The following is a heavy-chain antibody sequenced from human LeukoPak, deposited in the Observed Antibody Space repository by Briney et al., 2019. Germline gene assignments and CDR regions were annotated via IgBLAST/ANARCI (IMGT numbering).Heavy chain of an antibody. D-gene: IGHD3-9*01. V-gene: IGHV3-30*18. Sequence: GRSLRLSCAASGFTFSSYGMHWVRQAPGKGLEWVAVISYDGSNKYYADSVKGRFTISRDNSKNTLYLQMNSLRAEDTAVYYCAKDSLSNYDILTGFNYFDYWGQGTLVTVSS. CDR2: ISYDGSNK. J-gene: IGHJ4*02. CDR3: AKDSLSNYDILTGFNYFDY. CDR1: GFTFSSYG.